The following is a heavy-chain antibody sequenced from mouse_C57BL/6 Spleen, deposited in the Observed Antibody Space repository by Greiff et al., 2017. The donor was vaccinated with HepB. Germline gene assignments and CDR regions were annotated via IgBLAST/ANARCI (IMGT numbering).Heavy chain of an antibody. V-gene: IGHV1-69*01. CDR2: IDPSDSYT. Sequence: QVQLKQPGAELVMPGASVKLSCKASGYTFTSYWMHWVKQRPGQGLEWIGEIDPSDSYTNYNQKFKGKSTLTVDKSSSTAYMQLSSLTSEDSAVYYCARSLLAMDYWGQGTSVTVSS. CDR3: ARSLLAMDY. J-gene: IGHJ4*01. CDR1: GYTFTSYW.